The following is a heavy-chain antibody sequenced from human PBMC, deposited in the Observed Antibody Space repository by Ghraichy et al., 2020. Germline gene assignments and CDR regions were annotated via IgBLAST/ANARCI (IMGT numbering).Heavy chain of an antibody. CDR2: ISASGGST. CDR3: VRSYKDGLRHFDY. V-gene: IGHV3-23*01. D-gene: IGHD1-14*01. J-gene: IGHJ4*02. Sequence: GGSLRLSCAASGFTFSSYAMNWVRQAPGKGLEWVSAISASGGSTYYADSVKGRFTVSRDNSKNTLYLQMISLTVEDTAVYYCVRSYKDGLRHFDYWGQGTLVTVSS. CDR1: GFTFSSYA.